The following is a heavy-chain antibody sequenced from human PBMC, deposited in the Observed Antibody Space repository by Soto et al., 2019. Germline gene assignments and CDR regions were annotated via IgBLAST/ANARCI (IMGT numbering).Heavy chain of an antibody. D-gene: IGHD2-15*01. CDR3: AREREVGVAATQYNWSDP. Sequence: QVQLQESGPGLVKPSQTLSLTCTVSGGSISSGGYYWSWIRQHPGKGLEWIGYIYYSGSTYYNPSLKIRVTISVDTSKNQFSLTLSSLTAADTAVYYCAREREVGVAATQYNWSDPGGQGTLVTVSS. CDR2: IYYSGST. V-gene: IGHV4-31*03. CDR1: GGSISSGGYY. J-gene: IGHJ5*02.